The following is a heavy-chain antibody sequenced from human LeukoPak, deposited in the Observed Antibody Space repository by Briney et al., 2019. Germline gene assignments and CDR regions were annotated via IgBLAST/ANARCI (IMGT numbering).Heavy chain of an antibody. Sequence: PGGSLRLSCAASGFTFSNYAMNWVRQAPGKGLEWVSTIINSGGSTYYADSVKGRLTISTDSSKNTLYLQMNSLRDEDTAVYYCAKDIYGDYGGLDYWGQGTLVTVSS. CDR1: GFTFSNYA. V-gene: IGHV3-23*01. D-gene: IGHD4-17*01. J-gene: IGHJ4*02. CDR2: IINSGGST. CDR3: AKDIYGDYGGLDY.